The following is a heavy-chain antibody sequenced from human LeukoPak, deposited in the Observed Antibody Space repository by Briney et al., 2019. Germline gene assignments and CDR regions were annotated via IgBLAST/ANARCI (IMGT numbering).Heavy chain of an antibody. CDR1: GFTFSSYS. V-gene: IGHV3-21*01. J-gene: IGHJ4*02. CDR2: ICSSSSYI. D-gene: IGHD3-22*01. CDR3: ARLFCYYDSRGHYPTCVDYFDY. Sequence: GGSLRLSCAASGFTFSSYSMNWVRQAPGKGLEWVSYICSSSSYINYADSVKGRFTISRDNAQNSLYLQMNSLRAEDTAVYYCARLFCYYDSRGHYPTCVDYFDYWGQGTLVTVSS.